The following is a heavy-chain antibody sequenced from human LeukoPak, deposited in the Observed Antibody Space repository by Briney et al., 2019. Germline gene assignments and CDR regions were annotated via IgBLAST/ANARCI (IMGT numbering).Heavy chain of an antibody. CDR3: ARGGYGDLTWFDP. CDR1: GFTFSSNA. J-gene: IGHJ5*02. CDR2: ISYDGSNK. V-gene: IGHV3-30*07. D-gene: IGHD4-17*01. Sequence: GGSLRLSCAASGFTFSSNAMHWVRQAPGKGLEWVAVISYDGSNKYYADSVKGRFTISRDNSKNMLYLQMNSLRAEDTAVYYCARGGYGDLTWFDPWGQGTLVTVSS.